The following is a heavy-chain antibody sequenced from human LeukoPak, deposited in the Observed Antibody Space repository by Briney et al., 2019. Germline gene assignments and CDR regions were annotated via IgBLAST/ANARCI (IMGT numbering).Heavy chain of an antibody. CDR3: ARLVVVKHIDY. CDR2: ISSSSTYI. V-gene: IGHV3-21*01. J-gene: IGHJ4*02. CDR1: GFTFSSYS. D-gene: IGHD3-22*01. Sequence: AGGSLRLSCAAPGFTFSSYSMNWVRQAPGKGLEWVSSISSSSTYIYYADSVKGRFTISRDNAKNSLYLQMNSLRAEDTAVYYCARLVVVKHIDYWGQGTLVTVSS.